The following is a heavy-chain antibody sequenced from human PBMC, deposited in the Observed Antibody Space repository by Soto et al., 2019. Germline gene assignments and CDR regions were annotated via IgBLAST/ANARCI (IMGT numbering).Heavy chain of an antibody. J-gene: IGHJ3*02. V-gene: IGHV4-59*01. CDR3: ARSDYIWGSYRYGAFDI. Sequence: SETLSLTCTVSGGSISSYYWSWIRQPPGKGLEWIGYIYYSGSTNYNPSLKSRVTISVDTSKNQFSLKLSSVTAADTAVYYCARSDYIWGSYRYGAFDIWGQGTMVTVSS. CDR2: IYYSGST. D-gene: IGHD3-16*02. CDR1: GGSISSYY.